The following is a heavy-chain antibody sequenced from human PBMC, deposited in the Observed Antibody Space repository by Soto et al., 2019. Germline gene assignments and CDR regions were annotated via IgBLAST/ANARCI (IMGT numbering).Heavy chain of an antibody. D-gene: IGHD6-19*01. V-gene: IGHV3-30*18. CDR2: ISYDGSNK. CDR3: AKDQNYFSLAGRFDF. Sequence: GGSLRLSCAASGFTFSSYGMHWVRQAPGKGLEWVAVISYDGSNKYYADSVKGRFTISRDNSKNTLYLQMNSLRAEDTAVYYCAKDQNYFSLAGRFDFWGQGTLVTVSS. CDR1: GFTFSSYG. J-gene: IGHJ4*02.